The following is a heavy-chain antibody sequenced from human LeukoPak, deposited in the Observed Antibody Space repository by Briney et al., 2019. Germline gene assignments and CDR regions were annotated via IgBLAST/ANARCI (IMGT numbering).Heavy chain of an antibody. Sequence: SETLSLTCTVSGGSISSGGYYWSWIRQPAGKGLEWVGRIYTSGSTNYNPSLKSRVTISVDTSKNQFSLKLSSVTAADTAVYYCARVGERPSSGYYYELDYWGQGTLVTVSS. V-gene: IGHV4-61*02. CDR2: IYTSGST. CDR3: ARVGERPSSGYYYELDY. CDR1: GGSISSGGYY. D-gene: IGHD3-22*01. J-gene: IGHJ4*02.